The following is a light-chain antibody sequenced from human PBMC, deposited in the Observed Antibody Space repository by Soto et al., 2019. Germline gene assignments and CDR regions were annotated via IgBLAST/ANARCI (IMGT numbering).Light chain of an antibody. J-gene: IGKJ4*01. CDR1: QNINSY. CDR2: AAS. V-gene: IGKV1-39*01. CDR3: HQSHSIPRP. Sequence: DIQMTQSPSSLSASVGDRVTITCRASQNINSYLNWYQQKPGKAPRLLIYAASSLQSGVPSRFSGSGSGADFTLTISSLQPEDFATYYCHQSHSIPRPFGGGTKVDIK.